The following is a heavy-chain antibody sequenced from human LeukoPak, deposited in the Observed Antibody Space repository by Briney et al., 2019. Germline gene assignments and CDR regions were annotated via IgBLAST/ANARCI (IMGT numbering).Heavy chain of an antibody. CDR1: GGSISTYY. D-gene: IGHD3-22*01. V-gene: IGHV4-59*01. J-gene: IGHJ6*03. CDR3: ARIHPDTSDYYYGVDYYYYMDV. Sequence: SETLSLTCTVSGGSISTYYWSWIRQPPGKGLEWIGYIYYSGSTNYNPSLKSRVTTSVDTSKNQFSLKLGSVTAADTAVYYCARIHPDTSDYYYGVDYYYYMDVWGKGTTVTVSS. CDR2: IYYSGST.